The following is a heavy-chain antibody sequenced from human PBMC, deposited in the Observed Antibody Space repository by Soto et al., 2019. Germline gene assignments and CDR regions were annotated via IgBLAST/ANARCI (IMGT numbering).Heavy chain of an antibody. V-gene: IGHV1-69*02. J-gene: IGHJ4*02. Sequence: QVQLVQSGTEVKKPGSSVKVSCKSPGGTFRNYPINWVRQAPGQGLEWMGSIFPLTDIPDYAQNFQARLTISADKSTSTAYMELSSLTSDDTAMYFCARGPLVVLNYFESWGQGTLVTVSS. CDR3: ARGPLVVLNYFES. CDR1: GGTFRNYP. CDR2: IFPLTDIP.